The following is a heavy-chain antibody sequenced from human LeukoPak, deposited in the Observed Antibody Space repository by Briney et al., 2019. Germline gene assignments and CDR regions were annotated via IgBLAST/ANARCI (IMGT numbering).Heavy chain of an antibody. CDR3: ARFAAGGSYYYYMDV. D-gene: IGHD6-25*01. V-gene: IGHV3-48*01. J-gene: IGHJ6*03. Sequence: GGSLRLSCAASGFNFSIYSMNWVRQPPGKGLEWVSNIGTSSTTIYYADSVKGRFTISRDNAKNSLYLQMNSLRADDTAVYYCARFAAGGSYYYYMDVWGKGITVTVSS. CDR2: IGTSSTTI. CDR1: GFNFSIYS.